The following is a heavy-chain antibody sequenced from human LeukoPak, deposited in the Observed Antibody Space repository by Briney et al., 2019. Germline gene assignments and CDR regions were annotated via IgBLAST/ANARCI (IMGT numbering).Heavy chain of an antibody. D-gene: IGHD1-26*01. CDR2: IWFDGSIK. CDR3: VKDSSDSGSYDFGDY. CDR1: GFSFSNHG. V-gene: IGHV3-30*02. Sequence: GGSLRLSCAASGFSFSNHGIHWVRQAPGKGLEWVGFIWFDGSIKYYGDSVKGRFTISRDNSKNTLYLQMNSPRVEDTAMYYCVKDSSDSGSYDFGDYWGQGALVTVSS. J-gene: IGHJ4*02.